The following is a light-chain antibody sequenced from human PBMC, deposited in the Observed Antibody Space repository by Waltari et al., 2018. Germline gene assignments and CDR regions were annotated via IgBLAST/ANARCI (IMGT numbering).Light chain of an antibody. CDR1: QSVNSW. CDR3: QQYNSYSLWT. J-gene: IGKJ1*01. CDR2: KAS. V-gene: IGKV1-5*03. Sequence: DVQLTQSPSTLSASIADRVTITCRARQSVNSWLAWYQQKPGKAPKLLIYKASNLDSGVPSRFSGGGSGTEFTLTISSLQPDDFATYYCQQYNSYSLWTFGQGTKVEIK.